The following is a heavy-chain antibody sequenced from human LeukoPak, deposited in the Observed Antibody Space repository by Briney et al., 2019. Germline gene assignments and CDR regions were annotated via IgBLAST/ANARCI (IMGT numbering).Heavy chain of an antibody. V-gene: IGHV4-4*02. CDR1: GGSISSSNW. D-gene: IGHD3-9*01. Sequence: SETLSLTCAVSGGSISSSNWWSWVRQPPGKGLEWIGEIYHSGSTNYNPSLKSRVTISVDKSKNQLSLELSSVTAADTAVYYCAAYDILTGYPLDYWGQGTLVTVSS. J-gene: IGHJ4*02. CDR3: AAYDILTGYPLDY. CDR2: IYHSGST.